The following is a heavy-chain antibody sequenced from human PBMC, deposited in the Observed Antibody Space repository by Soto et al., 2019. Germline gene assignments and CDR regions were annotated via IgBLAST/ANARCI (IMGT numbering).Heavy chain of an antibody. Sequence: SETLSLTCTVSCGSITTGGYYWSWIRQLPGKGLEWIGHRYYSESTYYNPSLESRVSISLDTSKNQFSLKLSFVTAADTAMYYCARTKCSGGSCYSWSLDYWGQGTPVTVSS. CDR3: ARTKCSGGSCYSWSLDY. J-gene: IGHJ4*02. CDR1: CGSITTGGYY. D-gene: IGHD2-15*01. CDR2: RYYSEST. V-gene: IGHV4-31*03.